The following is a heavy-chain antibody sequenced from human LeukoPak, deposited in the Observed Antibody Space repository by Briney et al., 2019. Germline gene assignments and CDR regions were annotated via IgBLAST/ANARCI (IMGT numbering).Heavy chain of an antibody. CDR1: GYTFTSYG. J-gene: IGHJ4*02. CDR2: ISAYNGNT. Sequence: ASVKVSCKASGYTFTSYGISWVRQAPGQGLEWMGWISAYNGNTNYAQKLQDRVTMTTDTSTSTAYMELRSLRSDDTAVYYCARDLLRTYSSGSATDYWGQGTLVTVSS. V-gene: IGHV1-18*01. D-gene: IGHD6-19*01. CDR3: ARDLLRTYSSGSATDY.